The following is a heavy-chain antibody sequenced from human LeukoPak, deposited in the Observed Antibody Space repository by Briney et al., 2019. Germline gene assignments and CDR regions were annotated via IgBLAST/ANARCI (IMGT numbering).Heavy chain of an antibody. D-gene: IGHD3-3*01. V-gene: IGHV5-51*01. J-gene: IGHJ5*02. CDR1: GYSFTSYW. CDR2: IYPGDSDT. CDR3: ARRYYDFWSDNNWFDP. Sequence: GESLKISCKGSGYSFTSYWIGWVRQMPGKGLEWMGIIYPGDSDTRYSPSFQGQVTISADKSISTAYLQWSSLKASDTAMYYCARRYYDFWSDNNWFDPWGQGTLVTVSS.